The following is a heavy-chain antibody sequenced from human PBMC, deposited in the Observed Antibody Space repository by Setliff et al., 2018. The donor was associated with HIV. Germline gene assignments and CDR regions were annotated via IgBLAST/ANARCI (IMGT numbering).Heavy chain of an antibody. CDR2: ITPVIGRP. Sequence: SVKVSCKASGTNLDSFVITWVRQASGQGLEWMGGITPVIGRPNYAQKFHGRVTITAEKSTNTAYMELTSLTSDDTAVYYCARDKSDIVGEVWLDPWGQGTLVTVSS. CDR1: GTNLDSFV. D-gene: IGHD2-21*01. V-gene: IGHV1-69*10. CDR3: ARDKSDIVGEVWLDP. J-gene: IGHJ5*02.